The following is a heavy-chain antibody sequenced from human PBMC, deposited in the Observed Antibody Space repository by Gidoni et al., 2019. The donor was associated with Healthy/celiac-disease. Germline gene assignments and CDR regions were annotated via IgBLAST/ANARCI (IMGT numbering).Heavy chain of an antibody. J-gene: IGHJ4*02. CDR3: ARASPDCSGGSCFNTKYYFDY. V-gene: IGHV1-69*01. D-gene: IGHD2-15*01. CDR1: GGTFSSYA. Sequence: QVQLVQSGAEVKKPGSSVKVSCKASGGTFSSYAISWVRQAPGQGLEWMGGIIPIFGTANYAQKFQGRVTITADESTSTAYMELSSLRSEDTAVYYCARASPDCSGGSCFNTKYYFDYWGQGTLVTVSS. CDR2: IIPIFGTA.